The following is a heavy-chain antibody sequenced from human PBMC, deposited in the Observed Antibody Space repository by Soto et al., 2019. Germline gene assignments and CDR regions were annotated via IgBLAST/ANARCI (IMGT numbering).Heavy chain of an antibody. CDR1: GGSISSSSYY. D-gene: IGHD2-21*02. CDR2: IYYSGST. CDR3: ARLAYCGGDCYPGWFDA. J-gene: IGHJ5*02. Sequence: QLQLQESGPGLVKPSETLSLTCTVSGGSISSSSYYWGWIRQPPGKGLEWIGSIYYSGSTYYNPSLKSPGTISVDTSKNQFSLKLSSVTAADTAVYYCARLAYCGGDCYPGWFDAWGQGTLVTVSS. V-gene: IGHV4-39*01.